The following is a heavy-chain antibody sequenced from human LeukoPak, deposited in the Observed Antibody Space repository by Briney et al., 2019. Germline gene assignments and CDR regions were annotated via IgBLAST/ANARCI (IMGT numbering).Heavy chain of an antibody. Sequence: PSETLSLTCAVYGGSFSGYYWSWLRQPPGKGLEWIGEINHSGSTNYNPSLKSRVTISVDTSKNQFSLKLSSVTAADTAVYYCARNRIVATIFKQKYNWFDPWGQGTLVTVSS. D-gene: IGHD5-12*01. CDR1: GGSFSGYY. CDR3: ARNRIVATIFKQKYNWFDP. V-gene: IGHV4-34*01. CDR2: INHSGST. J-gene: IGHJ5*02.